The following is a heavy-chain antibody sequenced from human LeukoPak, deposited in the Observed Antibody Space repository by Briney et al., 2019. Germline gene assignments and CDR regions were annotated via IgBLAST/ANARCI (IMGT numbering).Heavy chain of an antibody. CDR2: INSDGSSI. CDR1: GLIFSSYW. V-gene: IGHV3-74*01. D-gene: IGHD2-21*02. Sequence: GGSLRLFRVPSGLIFSSYWMYWVRQAPGKGRVWVSRINSDGSSISYADSVKGRFTISRDNTKNTLFLQMYSLRAEDTAVYFCLVANCGGNCSHWGQGTLVTVSS. CDR3: LVANCGGNCSH. J-gene: IGHJ4*02.